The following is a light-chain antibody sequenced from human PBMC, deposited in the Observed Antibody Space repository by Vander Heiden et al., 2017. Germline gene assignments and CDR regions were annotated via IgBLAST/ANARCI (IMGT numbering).Light chain of an antibody. Sequence: QSVLTQPPSASGTPGQMATISCSGSSSNIGSNTVNWYQQLPGTAPKLLIYSDNQRPSGVPGRFSGSKSGTSASLAISGLQSEDEADYYCAAWDDSLNGRVFGGGTKLTVL. V-gene: IGLV1-44*01. CDR2: SDN. J-gene: IGLJ3*02. CDR3: AAWDDSLNGRV. CDR1: SSNIGSNT.